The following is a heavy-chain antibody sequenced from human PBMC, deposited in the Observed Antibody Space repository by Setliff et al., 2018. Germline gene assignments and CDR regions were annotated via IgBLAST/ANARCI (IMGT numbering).Heavy chain of an antibody. CDR2: IYTSWST. J-gene: IGHJ6*04. CDR1: GGSLSSFHY. V-gene: IGHV4-61*09. D-gene: IGHD3-3*01. CDR3: ARMSGFLYIDV. Sequence: SETLSLTCTVSGGSLSSFHYWSWIRQPAGKGLEWVGQIYTSWSTNYNPSLKSRVTISVDTSKNQFSLQLSSVTAADTAVYYCARMSGFLYIDVWGKGTTVTVSS.